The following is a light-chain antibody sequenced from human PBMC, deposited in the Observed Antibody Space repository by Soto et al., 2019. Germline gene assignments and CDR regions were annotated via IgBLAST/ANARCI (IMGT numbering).Light chain of an antibody. V-gene: IGKV3-11*01. CDR1: QSVSGY. J-gene: IGKJ4*01. CDR3: KQYGSPQN. CDR2: DAS. Sequence: EIVLTHSQVTLSFSPLERANLSFRASQSVSGYVAWYQQKPGQAPRLLIYDASSRANGIPARFTGSGSGTDFSLTISSLEPEDFAVYYCKQYGSPQNFGGGTKVDIK.